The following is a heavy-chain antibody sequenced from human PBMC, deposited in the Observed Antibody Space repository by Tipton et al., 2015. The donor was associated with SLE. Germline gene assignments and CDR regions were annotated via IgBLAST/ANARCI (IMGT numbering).Heavy chain of an antibody. D-gene: IGHD6-13*01. CDR1: GGSISSYY. J-gene: IGHJ4*02. CDR3: ARGWGSWPYYFDY. Sequence: GSLRLSCTVSGGSISSYYWSWIRQPPGKGLEWIGYIYYSGSTNYNPSLKSRVTISVDTSKNQFSLKLSSVTAADTAVYYCARGWGSWPYYFDYWGQGTLVTVSS. V-gene: IGHV4-59*01. CDR2: IYYSGST.